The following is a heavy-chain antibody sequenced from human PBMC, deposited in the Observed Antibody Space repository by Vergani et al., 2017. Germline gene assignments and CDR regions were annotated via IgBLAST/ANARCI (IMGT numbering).Heavy chain of an antibody. J-gene: IGHJ4*02. Sequence: EVQLVESGGGLVQPGGSLRLSCAASGFTFSSYSMNWVRQAPGKGLEWVSYISSSSSTIYYADSVKGRFTISRDNAKNSLYLQMNSLRAEDTALYYCAKDVGPFIAAAGSFDYWGQGTLVTVSS. V-gene: IGHV3-48*01. D-gene: IGHD6-13*01. CDR3: AKDVGPFIAAAGSFDY. CDR2: ISSSSSTI. CDR1: GFTFSSYS.